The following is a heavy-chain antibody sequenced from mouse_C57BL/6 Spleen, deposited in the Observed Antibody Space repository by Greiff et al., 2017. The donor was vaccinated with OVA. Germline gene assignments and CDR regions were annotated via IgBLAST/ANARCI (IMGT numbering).Heavy chain of an antibody. D-gene: IGHD2-4*01. J-gene: IGHJ1*03. CDR3: ARVYYDYDSWYFDV. Sequence: QVHVKQPGAELVKPGASVKLSCKASGYTFTSYWMPWVKQRPGQGLEWIGMIHPHSGSTNYNEKFKSKATLTVDKSSSTAYMQLSSLTSEDSAVYYCARVYYDYDSWYFDVWGTGTTVTVSS. V-gene: IGHV1-64*01. CDR1: GYTFTSYW. CDR2: IHPHSGST.